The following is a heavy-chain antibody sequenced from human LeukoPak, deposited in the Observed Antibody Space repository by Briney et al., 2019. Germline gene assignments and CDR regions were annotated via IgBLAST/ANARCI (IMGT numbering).Heavy chain of an antibody. CDR1: GFSVSDTH. D-gene: IGHD3-10*01. Sequence: RGSLTLACAASGFSVSDTHMSWVRQAPGKGLEWVSAMYTGGTTYYADSVTGRFTISRDKSKNTLYLQMNSLRVEDTAVYYCAKDEVTSGGGLASWGQGTLVTVSS. CDR2: MYTGGTT. J-gene: IGHJ4*02. CDR3: AKDEVTSGGGLAS. V-gene: IGHV3-53*01.